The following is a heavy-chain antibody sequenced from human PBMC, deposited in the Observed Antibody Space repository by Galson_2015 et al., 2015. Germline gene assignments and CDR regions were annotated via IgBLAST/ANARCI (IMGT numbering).Heavy chain of an antibody. CDR1: GFTFSSYE. J-gene: IGHJ6*02. CDR3: ARENLSYVWGSYRSDGMDV. D-gene: IGHD3-16*02. CDR2: ISSSGSTI. Sequence: SLRLSCAASGFTFSSYEMNWVRQAPGKGLEWVSYISSSGSTIYYADSVKGRFTISRDNAKNSLYLQMNSLRAEDTAVYYCARENLSYVWGSYRSDGMDVWGQGTTVTVSS. V-gene: IGHV3-48*03.